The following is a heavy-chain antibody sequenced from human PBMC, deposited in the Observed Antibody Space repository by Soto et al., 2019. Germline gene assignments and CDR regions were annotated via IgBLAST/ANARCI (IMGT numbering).Heavy chain of an antibody. CDR1: GDSISSGGFS. Sequence: PSETLSLTCAVSGDSISSGGFSWSWIRHPPGKGLEWIGYIYHSGTSFYNPSLKSRVTISVDGSKNQFSLKVNSVTAADTAVYYCARGRLVPAVNYDYWGLGTLVTVSS. J-gene: IGHJ4*02. V-gene: IGHV4-30-2*01. D-gene: IGHD2-2*01. CDR2: IYHSGTS. CDR3: ARGRLVPAVNYDY.